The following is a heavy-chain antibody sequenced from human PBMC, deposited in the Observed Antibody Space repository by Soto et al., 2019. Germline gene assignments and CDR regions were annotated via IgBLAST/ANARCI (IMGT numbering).Heavy chain of an antibody. Sequence: QVQLVQSGAEVKKPGSSVKVSCKASGGTFSSYTISWVRQAPGQGLEWMGRIIPILGIANYAQKFQGRVTITADXXTXTXFMELSSLRSEDTAVYYCARDRCSSTSCHSLNWFDPWGQGTLVTVSS. CDR1: GGTFSSYT. CDR2: IIPILGIA. CDR3: ARDRCSSTSCHSLNWFDP. V-gene: IGHV1-69*08. J-gene: IGHJ5*02. D-gene: IGHD2-2*01.